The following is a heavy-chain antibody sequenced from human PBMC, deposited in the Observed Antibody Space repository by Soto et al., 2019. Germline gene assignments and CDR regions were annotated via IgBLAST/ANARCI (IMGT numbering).Heavy chain of an antibody. J-gene: IGHJ4*02. CDR1: GFTFSSYA. D-gene: IGHD2-15*01. V-gene: IGHV3-23*01. Sequence: EVQLLESGGGLVQPGGSLRLSCAASGFTFSSYAMSWVRQAPGKGLEWVSAISGSGGSTYDEDSVKGRFTISRDNSKNTLYLQMNSLRAEDTAVYYCAGYIVVVVAATPFWGQGTLVTVSS. CDR2: ISGSGGST. CDR3: AGYIVVVVAATPF.